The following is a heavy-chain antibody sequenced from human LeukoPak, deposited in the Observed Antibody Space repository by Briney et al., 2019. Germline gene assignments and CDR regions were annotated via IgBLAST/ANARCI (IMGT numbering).Heavy chain of an antibody. CDR2: INHSGST. D-gene: IGHD3-22*01. Sequence: SETLSLTCAVYGGSFSGYYWSWIRQPPGKGLEWIGEINHSGSTNYNPSLKSRVTISVDTSKNQFSLKLSSVTAADTAVYYCARGVYYDSGIDYWGQGTLVTVSP. J-gene: IGHJ4*02. CDR1: GGSFSGYY. CDR3: ARGVYYDSGIDY. V-gene: IGHV4-34*01.